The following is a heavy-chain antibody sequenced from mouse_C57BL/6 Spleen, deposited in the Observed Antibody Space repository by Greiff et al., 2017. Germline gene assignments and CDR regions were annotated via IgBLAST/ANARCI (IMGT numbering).Heavy chain of an antibody. CDR2: IYPGDGDT. D-gene: IGHD1-1*01. CDR3: ARSTTVVGKISAMDY. Sequence: QVQLKESGPELVKPGASVKISCKASGYAFSSSWMNWVKQRPGKGLEWIGRIYPGDGDTNYNGKFKGKATLTADKSSSTAYMQLSSLTSEDSAVYFCARSTTVVGKISAMDYWGQGTSVTVSS. CDR1: GYAFSSSW. V-gene: IGHV1-82*01. J-gene: IGHJ4*01.